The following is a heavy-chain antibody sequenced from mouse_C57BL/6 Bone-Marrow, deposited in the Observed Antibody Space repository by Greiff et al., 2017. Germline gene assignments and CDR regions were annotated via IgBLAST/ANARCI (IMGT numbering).Heavy chain of an antibody. Sequence: VQLQQSGAELVRPGASVKLSCTASGFNIKDDYIHWVKQRPEQGLEWIGWIDPEIGDTEYASKFQGKATITSDTHSNTAYLQLSSLTSQDTAVYYCSPLYGNYFDFWGQGTPLT. CDR1: GFNIKDDY. V-gene: IGHV14-4*01. D-gene: IGHD2-1*01. CDR2: IDPEIGDT. J-gene: IGHJ2*01. CDR3: SPLYGNYFDF.